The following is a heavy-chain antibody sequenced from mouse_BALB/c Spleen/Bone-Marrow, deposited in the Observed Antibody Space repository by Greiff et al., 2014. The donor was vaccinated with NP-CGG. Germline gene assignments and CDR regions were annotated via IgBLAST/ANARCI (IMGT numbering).Heavy chain of an antibody. J-gene: IGHJ4*01. CDR1: GFTFSDFY. Sequence: EVKLMESGGDLVKPGGSLKLSCAASGFTFSDFYMFWFRQTPEKRLEWVATISDGGTYTYCPDSVKGRFTISRDNAKNNLYLQMSSLKSEDTAMYYCARSGERYGAMDYWGQGTSVTVSS. V-gene: IGHV5-4*02. D-gene: IGHD1-1*02. CDR3: ARSGERYGAMDY. CDR2: ISDGGTYT.